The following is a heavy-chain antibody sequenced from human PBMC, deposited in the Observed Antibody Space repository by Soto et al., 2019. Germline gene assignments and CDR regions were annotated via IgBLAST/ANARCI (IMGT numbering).Heavy chain of an antibody. CDR3: AKEGPTSVTTYFDY. CDR2: ISFDGSLK. D-gene: IGHD4-17*01. V-gene: IGHV3-30*18. CDR1: GFTFSSYG. Sequence: VQLVESGGGVVQPGRSLRLSCAASGFTFSSYGMQWVRQAPGKGLEWVAAISFDGSLKYYADSVKGRLTISRENSKDTLYLQMYGLRAEDTAVYYCAKEGPTSVTTYFDYWGQGTLVTVSS. J-gene: IGHJ4*02.